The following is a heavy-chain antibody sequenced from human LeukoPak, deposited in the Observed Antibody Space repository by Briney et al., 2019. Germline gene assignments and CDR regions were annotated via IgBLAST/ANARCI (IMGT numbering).Heavy chain of an antibody. V-gene: IGHV1-8*01. CDR3: ARGPFVVRGVTKPFVY. D-gene: IGHD3-10*01. CDR1: GYTFTSYD. J-gene: IGHJ4*02. Sequence: ASVKVSCKASGYTFTSYDINRVRQATGQGLEWMGWMNPKSGNTSYAQKFQGRVTMTRNTSIRTAYMELSSLRSEDTAVYYCARGPFVVRGVTKPFVYWGQGTLVTVSS. CDR2: MNPKSGNT.